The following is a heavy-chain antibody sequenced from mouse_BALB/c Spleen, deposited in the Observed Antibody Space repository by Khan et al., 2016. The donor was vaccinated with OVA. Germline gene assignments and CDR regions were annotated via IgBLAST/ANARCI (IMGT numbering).Heavy chain of an antibody. CDR1: GFIFSSYA. J-gene: IGHJ4*01. CDR2: ISTGGHYT. CDR3: AISVVDYHAMDY. V-gene: IGHV5-9-3*01. Sequence: EVALVESGGGLVKPGGSLKLSCSASGFIFSSYAMSWVRQIPEKRLAWVATISTGGHYTFYPDSVEGRFTISRDNAKNTVYLQITSTKSEDTAIYYGAISVVDYHAMDYWGQGPSVTVSS. D-gene: IGHD1-1*02.